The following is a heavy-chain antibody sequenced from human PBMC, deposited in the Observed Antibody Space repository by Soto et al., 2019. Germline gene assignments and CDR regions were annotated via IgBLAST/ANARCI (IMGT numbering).Heavy chain of an antibody. Sequence: QVQLVQSGAEVQKPGSSVKVSCKASGGSFSTYTINWVRQAPGQGLEWMGRIIPVIGIGNYAQKFKGRVTITADKSTSTAYRELSSLRSEDTAVYYCAGEDYVYYYLDVWGKGTTVTVSS. V-gene: IGHV1-69*08. CDR1: GGSFSTYT. J-gene: IGHJ6*03. CDR2: IIPVIGIG. CDR3: AGEDYVYYYLDV.